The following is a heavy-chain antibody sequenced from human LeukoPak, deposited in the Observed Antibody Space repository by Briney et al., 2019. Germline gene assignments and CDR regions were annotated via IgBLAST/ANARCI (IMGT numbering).Heavy chain of an antibody. V-gene: IGHV4-34*01. D-gene: IGHD3-10*01. CDR2: INHSGST. CDR3: ARARPVPDGSGSYSFHFDY. J-gene: IGHJ4*02. Sequence: SETLSLTCAVYGGSFSGYYWSWIRQPPGKGLEWIGEINHSGSTNYNPSLKSRVTIPVDTSKNQFSLKLRSVTAADTAVYYCARARPVPDGSGSYSFHFDYWGQGILVTISS. CDR1: GGSFSGYY.